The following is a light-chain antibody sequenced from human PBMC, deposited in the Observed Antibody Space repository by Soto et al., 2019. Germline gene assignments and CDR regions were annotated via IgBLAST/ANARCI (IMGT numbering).Light chain of an antibody. CDR2: DAS. J-gene: IGKJ1*01. CDR1: QSISTY. CDR3: QQSYSAPWT. V-gene: IGKV1-39*01. Sequence: DIQKTQSPSSLAASVGARVTITCRASQSISTYLNWYQQKPGKAPKVLIFDASRLQSGVASRFSGSGSGTDFTLTISSLQPEDSATYYCQQSYSAPWTFGQGTKVQVK.